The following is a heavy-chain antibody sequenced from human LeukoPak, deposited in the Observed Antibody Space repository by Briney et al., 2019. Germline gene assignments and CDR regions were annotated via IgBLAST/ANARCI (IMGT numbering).Heavy chain of an antibody. CDR2: ISSSSSYI. CDR3: ATYRQVLLPFES. CDR1: GGSISSYY. D-gene: IGHD2-8*02. Sequence: ETLSLTCTVSGGSISSYYWSWIRQAPGKGLEWVSSISSSSSYIYYADSVKGRFTISRDNSKSTLSLQMNSLRAEDTAIYYCATYRQVLLPFESWGQGTLVTVSS. V-gene: IGHV3-21*04. J-gene: IGHJ4*02.